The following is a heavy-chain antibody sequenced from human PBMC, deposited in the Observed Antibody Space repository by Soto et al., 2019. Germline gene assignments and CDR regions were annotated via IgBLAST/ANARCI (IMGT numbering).Heavy chain of an antibody. CDR2: ISGSGGST. D-gene: IGHD3-3*01. Sequence: GGSLRLSCAASGFTFSSYAMSWVRQAPGKGLEWVSAISGSGGSTYYADSVKGRFTISRDNSKNTLYLQMNSLRAEDTAVYYCAKGRITIFGVVIILPEYYYYGMDVWGQGTTVTVSS. CDR3: AKGRITIFGVVIILPEYYYYGMDV. J-gene: IGHJ6*02. V-gene: IGHV3-23*01. CDR1: GFTFSSYA.